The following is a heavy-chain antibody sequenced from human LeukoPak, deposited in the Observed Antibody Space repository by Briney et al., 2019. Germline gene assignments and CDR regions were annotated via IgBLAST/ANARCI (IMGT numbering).Heavy chain of an antibody. V-gene: IGHV4-31*03. J-gene: IGHJ6*04. CDR1: GGSISSGGDY. CDR3: ARDAAGPRDYYYYYGMDV. Sequence: SETLSLTCTVSGGSISSGGDYWRWHRPHPGKGLVRIGNIYYSGCTYYNPSLKSGVSTSVDTSKNQCSLKLSSVPAADTAVYYCARDAAGPRDYYYYYGMDVWGKGSTVTVSS. CDR2: IYYSGCT.